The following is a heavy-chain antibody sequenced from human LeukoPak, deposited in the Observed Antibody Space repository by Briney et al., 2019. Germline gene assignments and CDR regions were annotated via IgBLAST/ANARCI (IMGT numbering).Heavy chain of an antibody. J-gene: IGHJ4*02. CDR2: IFPDDSDT. CDR3: ARRGEYSYGYPIDY. CDR1: GYSFSTYW. Sequence: GESLKISCKGSGYSFSTYWIGRVRQMPGKGLEWMGIIFPDDSDTRYNPSFQGQVIISADKSISTAYLQWSSLKASDTAMYYCARRGEYSYGYPIDYWGQGTLVTVSS. V-gene: IGHV5-51*01. D-gene: IGHD5-18*01.